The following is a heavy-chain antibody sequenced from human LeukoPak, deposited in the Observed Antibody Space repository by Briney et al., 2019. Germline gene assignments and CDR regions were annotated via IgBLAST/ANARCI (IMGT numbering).Heavy chain of an antibody. Sequence: SETLSLTCAVYGGSFSGYYLSWIRQPPGKGLEWIGEINQSGSTNYNPSLKSRVTISVDTSKNQFSLKLSSVTAADTAVYYCAGGRYWGQGTLVTVSS. CDR3: AGGRY. J-gene: IGHJ4*02. V-gene: IGHV4-34*01. CDR1: GGSFSGYY. CDR2: INQSGST.